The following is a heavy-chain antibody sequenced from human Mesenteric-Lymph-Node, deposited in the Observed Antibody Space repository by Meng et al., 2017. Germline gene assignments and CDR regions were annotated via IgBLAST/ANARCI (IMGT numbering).Heavy chain of an antibody. J-gene: IGHJ4*02. Sequence: GGSLRLSCTASGFTFGDYAMSWVRQAPGKGLEWVGFIRSKAYGGTTEYAASVKGRFTISRDDSKSIAYLQMNSLKTEDTAVYYCTRGFQWLVDYWGQGTLVTVSS. V-gene: IGHV3-49*04. CDR1: GFTFGDYA. CDR2: IRSKAYGGTT. CDR3: TRGFQWLVDY. D-gene: IGHD6-19*01.